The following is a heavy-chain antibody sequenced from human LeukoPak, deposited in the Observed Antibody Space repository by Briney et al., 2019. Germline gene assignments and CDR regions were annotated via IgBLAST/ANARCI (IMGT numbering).Heavy chain of an antibody. CDR1: GGSFSGYY. CDR3: AGGAMVRTRFDY. CDR2: INHSGST. Sequence: SETLSLTCAVYGGSFSGYYWSWIRQPPGKGLEWIGEINHSGSTNYNPSLKSRVTISVDTSKNQFSLKLSSVTAADTAVYYCAGGAMVRTRFDYWGQGTLVTVSS. J-gene: IGHJ4*02. V-gene: IGHV4-34*01. D-gene: IGHD3-10*01.